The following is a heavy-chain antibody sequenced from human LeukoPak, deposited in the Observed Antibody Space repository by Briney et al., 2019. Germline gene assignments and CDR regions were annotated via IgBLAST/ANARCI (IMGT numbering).Heavy chain of an antibody. V-gene: IGHV4-4*07. D-gene: IGHD7-27*01. CDR1: GGSISGYY. J-gene: IGHJ4*02. CDR2: INSSGST. Sequence: SGTLSLTCTVSGGSISGYYLSWIRRPAGKGLEWIGRINSSGSTTYSPSLKSRVTMSVDTSKNHFSLNLNSMTAADSAVYYCAREGTTGDQLDYWGQGTLVTVSS. CDR3: AREGTTGDQLDY.